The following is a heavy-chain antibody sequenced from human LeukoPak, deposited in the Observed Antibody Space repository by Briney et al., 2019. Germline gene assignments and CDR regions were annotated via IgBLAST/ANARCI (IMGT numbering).Heavy chain of an antibody. CDR3: AKSIVVVPAAIERYYYYYGMDV. J-gene: IGHJ6*02. D-gene: IGHD2-2*02. CDR1: GFTFSSYA. Sequence: GGSLRLSCAASGFTFSSYAMSWVRQAPGKGLEWVSAISGSGGSTYYADSVKGRFTISRDNSKNTLYLQMNSLRAEDTAVYYCAKSIVVVPAAIERYYYYYGMDVWGQGTTVTVSS. CDR2: ISGSGGST. V-gene: IGHV3-23*01.